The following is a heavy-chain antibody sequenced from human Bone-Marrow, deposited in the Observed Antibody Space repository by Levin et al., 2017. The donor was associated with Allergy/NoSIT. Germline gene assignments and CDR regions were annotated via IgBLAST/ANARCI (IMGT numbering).Heavy chain of an antibody. CDR3: AREGETMWELPHVHFDY. Sequence: PGESLKISCKASGYTFTSSGISWVRQAPGQGLEWMGWISAYNGNTNYAQKLQGRVTMTTDTSTSTAYMELRSLRSDDTAVYYCAREGETMWELPHVHFDYWGQGTLVTVSS. D-gene: IGHD1-26*01. CDR1: GYTFTSSG. J-gene: IGHJ4*02. CDR2: ISAYNGNT. V-gene: IGHV1-18*01.